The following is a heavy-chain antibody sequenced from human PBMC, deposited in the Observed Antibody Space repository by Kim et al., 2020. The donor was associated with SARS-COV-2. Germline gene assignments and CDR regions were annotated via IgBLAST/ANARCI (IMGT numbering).Heavy chain of an antibody. V-gene: IGHV1-69*13. CDR1: GGTFSSYA. Sequence: SVKVSCKASGGTFSSYAISWGRQAPGQGLEWMGGIIPIFGTANYAQKFQGRVTITADESTSTAYMELSSLRSEDTAVYYCARGGGGSDYGDYYFDYWGQGTLVTVSS. CDR3: ARGGGGSDYGDYYFDY. D-gene: IGHD4-17*01. J-gene: IGHJ4*02. CDR2: IIPIFGTA.